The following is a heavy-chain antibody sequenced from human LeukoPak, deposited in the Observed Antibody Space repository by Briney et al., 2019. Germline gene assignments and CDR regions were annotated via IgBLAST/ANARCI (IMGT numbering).Heavy chain of an antibody. Sequence: GGSLRLSCAASGSGFTFNNYWMHWVRQAPGKGLVWVSRINADGSTTSYADSVRGRFTISRDNAKNTLYPQMNSLRAEDTAVYYCATLISGWSLYWGQGTLVTVSS. CDR3: ATLISGWSLY. J-gene: IGHJ4*02. CDR2: INADGSTT. CDR1: GSGFTFNNYW. V-gene: IGHV3-74*01. D-gene: IGHD6-19*01.